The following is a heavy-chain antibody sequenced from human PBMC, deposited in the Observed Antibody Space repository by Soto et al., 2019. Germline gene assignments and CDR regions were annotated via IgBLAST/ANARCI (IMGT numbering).Heavy chain of an antibody. D-gene: IGHD6-6*01. J-gene: IGHJ6*02. CDR1: GYTFTSYG. V-gene: IGHV1-18*04. Sequence: RASVKVSCKASGYTFTSYGISWVRQAPGQGLEWMGWISAYNGNTNYAQKLQGRVTMTTDTSTSTAYMELRSLRSDDTAVYYCARERAARQYYYYGMDVWGQGTTVTVSS. CDR3: ARERAARQYYYYGMDV. CDR2: ISAYNGNT.